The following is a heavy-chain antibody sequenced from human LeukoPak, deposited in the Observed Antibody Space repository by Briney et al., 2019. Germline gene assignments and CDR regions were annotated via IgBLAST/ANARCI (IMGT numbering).Heavy chain of an antibody. D-gene: IGHD2-2*01. J-gene: IGHJ4*02. CDR1: GFTFSDYA. Sequence: GGSLRLSCAASGFTFSDYAMTWVRQTPGKGLEWVSVISGGGDSTDYADSMKGRFTISRDNSKNTLYLQTNSLRAEDTALYYCAKMGCTGTICYANYWGQGTLVTVSS. V-gene: IGHV3-23*01. CDR3: AKMGCTGTICYANY. CDR2: ISGGGDST.